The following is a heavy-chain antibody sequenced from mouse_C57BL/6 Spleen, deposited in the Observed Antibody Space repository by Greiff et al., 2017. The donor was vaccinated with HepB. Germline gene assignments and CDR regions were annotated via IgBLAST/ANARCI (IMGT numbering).Heavy chain of an antibody. CDR3: ARGIYYYGSSYVRFDY. CDR2: ILPGSGST. Sequence: VQLQQSGAELMKPGASVKLSCKATGYTFTGYWIEWVKLRPGHGLEWIGEILPGSGSTNYNEKFKGKATFTADTSSNTAYMQLSSLTTEDSAIYYCARGIYYYGSSYVRFDYWGQGTTLTVSS. CDR1: GYTFTGYW. J-gene: IGHJ2*01. V-gene: IGHV1-9*01. D-gene: IGHD1-1*01.